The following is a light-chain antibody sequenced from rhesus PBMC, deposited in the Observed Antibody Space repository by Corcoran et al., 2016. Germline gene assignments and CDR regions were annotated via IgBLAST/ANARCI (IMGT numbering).Light chain of an antibody. CDR2: GAA. V-gene: IGKV3-42*03. CDR1: QSVSSS. CDR3: QQYNNWPRT. Sequence: EIVMTQSPATLSLSPGDRATLSCRASQSVSSSLAWYQQQPGQAPRLHLFGAASRAPGIPDRFSGSGSGTEFTLTISSLEPEDFASYYCQQYNNWPRTFGQGTKVEI. J-gene: IGKJ1*01.